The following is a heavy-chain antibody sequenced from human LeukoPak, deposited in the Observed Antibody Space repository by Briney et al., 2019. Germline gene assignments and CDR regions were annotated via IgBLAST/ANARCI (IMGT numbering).Heavy chain of an antibody. Sequence: PGGSLRLSCAASGFAFSNFAMSWVRQAPGKGLEWVSAMSGSGYYTYYVESVKSRFTISRDNSKNTLYLHMNSLRADDTAVYYCAKIAGQRLYDYCMDVWGRGTTVTVSS. D-gene: IGHD6-13*01. CDR3: AKIAGQRLYDYCMDV. V-gene: IGHV3-23*01. CDR1: GFAFSNFA. J-gene: IGHJ6*03. CDR2: MSGSGYYT.